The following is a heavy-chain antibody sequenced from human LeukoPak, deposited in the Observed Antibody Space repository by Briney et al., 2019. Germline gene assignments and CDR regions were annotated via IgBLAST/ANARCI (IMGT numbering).Heavy chain of an antibody. CDR2: IYHSGST. CDR1: GYSISSGYY. D-gene: IGHD1-26*01. CDR3: AREGIEWEQSAFDI. Sequence: PSETLSLTCTVSGYSISSGYYWGWIRQPPGKGLEWIGSIYHSGSTYYNPSLKSRVTISVDTSKNQFSLKLSSVTAADTAVYYCAREGIEWEQSAFDIWGQGTMVTVSS. V-gene: IGHV4-38-2*02. J-gene: IGHJ3*02.